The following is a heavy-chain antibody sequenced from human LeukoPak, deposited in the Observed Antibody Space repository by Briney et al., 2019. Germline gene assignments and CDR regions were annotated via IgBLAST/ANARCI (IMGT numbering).Heavy chain of an antibody. V-gene: IGHV4-59*08. D-gene: IGHD1-14*01. Sequence: PSETLSLTCTVPGGSISSYYGSWVRQPPGKGVEWVGYIYYSGSTNYNASLKSRVNISVDTSKNQFSLKLSSVTAADTAVYYCARQPGRRYFDYWGQGTLVTVS. J-gene: IGHJ4*02. CDR1: GGSISSYY. CDR3: ARQPGRRYFDY. CDR2: IYYSGST.